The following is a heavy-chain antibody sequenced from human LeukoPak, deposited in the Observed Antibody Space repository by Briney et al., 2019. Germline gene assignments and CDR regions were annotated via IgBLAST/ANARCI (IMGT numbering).Heavy chain of an antibody. V-gene: IGHV3-53*01. CDR3: ARGANYDYVWGSYEGSGWFDP. CDR1: GFTVSSNY. J-gene: IGHJ5*02. D-gene: IGHD3-16*01. Sequence: GGSLRLSCAASGFTVSSNYMSWVRQAPGKGLEWVSVIYSGGSTYYADSVKGRFTISRDNSKNTLYLQMNSLRAEDTAVYYCARGANYDYVWGSYEGSGWFDPWGQGTLVTVSS. CDR2: IYSGGST.